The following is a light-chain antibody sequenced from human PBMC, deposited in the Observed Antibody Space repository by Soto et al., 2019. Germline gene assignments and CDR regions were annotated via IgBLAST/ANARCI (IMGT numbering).Light chain of an antibody. CDR3: QTWATVPDWV. Sequence: QLVLTQSPSASASLGASVKLTRSPSSGDSTYAIAWHQQQPEKGPRYLMKLDSDGSHSKGDGIPDRFSGSSSGAERYLTISSLQSEDEADYYCQTWATVPDWVFGGGTKLTVL. CDR1: SGDSTYA. V-gene: IGLV4-69*01. J-gene: IGLJ3*02. CDR2: LDSDGSH.